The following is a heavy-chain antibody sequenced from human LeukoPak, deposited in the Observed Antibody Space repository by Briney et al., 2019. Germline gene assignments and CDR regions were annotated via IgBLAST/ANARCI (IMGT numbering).Heavy chain of an antibody. J-gene: IGHJ4*02. CDR1: GFTFDDYV. CDR2: ITSGDST. CDR3: AKGSSDGRPYFFDY. D-gene: IGHD3-10*01. Sequence: SGGSLRLSCGASGFTFDDYVMSWVRQAPGKGLEWFSAITSGDSTYYADSVKGRFTVSRDSSKNSLYLHMTGLRAEDTAIYYCAKGSSDGRPYFFDYWGQGTLVTVSS. V-gene: IGHV3-23*01.